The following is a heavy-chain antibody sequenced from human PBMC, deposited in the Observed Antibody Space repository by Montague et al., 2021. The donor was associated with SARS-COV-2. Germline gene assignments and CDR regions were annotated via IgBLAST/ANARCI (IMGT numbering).Heavy chain of an antibody. V-gene: IGHV3-23*01. J-gene: IGHJ4*02. Sequence: SLRLSCAASGFIFNKYGVGWVRQAPGKGLEWVSVISVFGTTAYYADSVRGRFTMPRDNYRNTLDLHMISPRADDTAIYYCVKGRSTDWTRDFDSWGQGTLVTVTS. CDR3: VKGRSTDWTRDFDS. CDR1: GFIFNKYG. D-gene: IGHD3-9*01. CDR2: ISVFGTTA.